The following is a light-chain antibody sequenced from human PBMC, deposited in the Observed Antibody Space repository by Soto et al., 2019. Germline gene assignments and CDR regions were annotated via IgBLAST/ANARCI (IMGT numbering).Light chain of an antibody. J-gene: IGKJ1*01. CDR2: GAS. CDR1: QGVSSSY. V-gene: IGKV3-20*01. CDR3: QYYGSSPTK. Sequence: EIVLTQSPGTLSLSPGERATLSCRASQGVSSSYLGWYQQKPGQAPRLLIYGASNRATGIPDRFRGSGSGTDFTLTISRLEPEDFAVYYCQYYGSSPTKFGQGTKVDIK.